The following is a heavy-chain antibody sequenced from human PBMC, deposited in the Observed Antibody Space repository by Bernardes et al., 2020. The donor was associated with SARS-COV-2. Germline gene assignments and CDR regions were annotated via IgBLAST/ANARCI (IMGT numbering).Heavy chain of an antibody. CDR1: GGSISTYY. J-gene: IGHJ5*02. V-gene: IGHV4-59*01. CDR3: ARGTDFLTGSRPSQFDP. CDR2: IYYTGVT. Sequence: SETLSLTCTVSGGSISTYYWTWIRQPPGKELEWIGYIYYTGVTNYNPSLKSRLTMSVDTSSNQFSLRLTSVTTADTAVYYCARGTDFLTGSRPSQFDPWGPGALVTVSS. D-gene: IGHD3-9*01.